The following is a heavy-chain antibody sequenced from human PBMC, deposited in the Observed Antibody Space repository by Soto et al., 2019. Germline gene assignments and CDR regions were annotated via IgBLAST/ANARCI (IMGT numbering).Heavy chain of an antibody. Sequence: LSLTCTVSGGSISSYYWSWIRQPPGKGLEWIGYSYYSGSTNYNPSLKSRVTISVDTSKNQFSLKLTSVTAADTAVYYCARRWGISFVFWGQGTLVTVSS. V-gene: IGHV4-59*01. CDR1: GGSISSYY. CDR3: ARRWGISFVF. CDR2: SYYSGST. D-gene: IGHD7-27*01. J-gene: IGHJ4*02.